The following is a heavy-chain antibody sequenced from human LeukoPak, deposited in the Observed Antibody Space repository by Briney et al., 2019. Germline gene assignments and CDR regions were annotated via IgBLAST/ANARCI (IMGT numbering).Heavy chain of an antibody. CDR1: GFTFSSYG. V-gene: IGHV3-30*18. D-gene: IGHD5-18*01. CDR3: AKEMGGTAMGGTYYFDY. Sequence: GRSLRLSCAASGFTFSSYGMHWVRQAPGKWLEWVAVISYDGSNKYYADSVKGRFTISRDNSKNTLYLQMNSLRAEDTAVYYCAKEMGGTAMGGTYYFDYWGQGTLVTVSS. CDR2: ISYDGSNK. J-gene: IGHJ4*02.